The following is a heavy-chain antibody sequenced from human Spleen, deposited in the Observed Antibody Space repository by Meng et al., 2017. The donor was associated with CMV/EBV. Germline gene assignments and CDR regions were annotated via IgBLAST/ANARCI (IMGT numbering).Heavy chain of an antibody. CDR1: GFTYSNSA. CDR2: ARTHGSYE. J-gene: IGHJ5*02. CDR3: VKVIYLRSMAP. D-gene: IGHD2-2*02. Sequence: GESLKISCAASGFTYSNSAMHWVRQTPGKGLEWVAFARTHGSYEKYADSVKGRFTISRDNSKSTLYLQMNNLRTEDTAVYYCVKVIYLRSMAPWGQGTLVTVSS. V-gene: IGHV3-30*02.